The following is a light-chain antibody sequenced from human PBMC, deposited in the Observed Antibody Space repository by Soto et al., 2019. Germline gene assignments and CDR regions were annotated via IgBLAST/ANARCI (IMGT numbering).Light chain of an antibody. CDR1: QAISNY. CDR3: QQCANLPWT. CDR2: DTS. J-gene: IGKJ1*01. V-gene: IGKV1-33*01. Sequence: DIQMTQSPSSLSASIGDRVTITCQASQAISNYLNWYQQKPGKAPKLLIYDTSNLETGVPSRFSGGGSGTSYVITISGLQPEDIATYYCQQCANLPWTFGRGTKVEVK.